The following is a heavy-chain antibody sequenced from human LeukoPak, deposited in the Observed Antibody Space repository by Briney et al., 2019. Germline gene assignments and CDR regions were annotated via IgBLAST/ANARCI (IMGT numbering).Heavy chain of an antibody. Sequence: GASVKVSCKATGYTFTSYDISWVRQAPGQGLEWMGGIIPIFGTANYAQKFQGRVTITADKSTSTAYMELSSLRSEDTAVYYCARVEGPEWELLPDDYWGQGTLVTASS. V-gene: IGHV1-69*06. CDR3: ARVEGPEWELLPDDY. J-gene: IGHJ4*02. CDR1: GYTFTSYD. CDR2: IIPIFGTA. D-gene: IGHD1-26*01.